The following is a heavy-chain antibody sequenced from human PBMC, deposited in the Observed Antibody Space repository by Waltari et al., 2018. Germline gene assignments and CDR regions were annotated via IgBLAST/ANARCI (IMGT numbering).Heavy chain of an antibody. D-gene: IGHD3-10*01. V-gene: IGHV4-4*07. CDR2: IYTSGST. CDR1: GGSISSYY. CDR3: ARDDGRWGSGRFDY. Sequence: QVQLQESGPGLVKPSETLSLTCTVSGGSISSYYWTWIRQPAGKGLEWIGRIYTSGSTNYNPSLKSRVTMSVDTSKNQFSLKLSSVTAADTAVYYCARDDGRWGSGRFDYWGQGTLVTVSS. J-gene: IGHJ4*02.